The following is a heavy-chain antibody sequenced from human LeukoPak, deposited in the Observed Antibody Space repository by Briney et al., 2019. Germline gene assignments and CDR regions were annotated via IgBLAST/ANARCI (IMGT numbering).Heavy chain of an antibody. V-gene: IGHV3-64*01. CDR2: ISSNGGRT. CDR3: ATYYYDSGGFHFHH. Sequence: GGSLRLSCAASGFTFRSSGMHWVRQAPGKGLEYVSAISSNGGRTYYAKSVRGRFHNSRDNSRNTLYLQMGSLRAGDMGVYYCATYYYDSGGFHFHHWGQGTLVTVSS. J-gene: IGHJ1*01. D-gene: IGHD3-22*01. CDR1: GFTFRSSG.